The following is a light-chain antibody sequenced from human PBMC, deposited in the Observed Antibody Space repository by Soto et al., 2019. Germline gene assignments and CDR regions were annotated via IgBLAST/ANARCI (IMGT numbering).Light chain of an antibody. CDR2: AAS. Sequence: EILLTQSPSTPSLSPGEGVTLSCRASQSVTVNSLAWYQQKPGQAPRLLIYAASTRDTAVPDRFTGSGSGTDFALTISRLEPEDFAVYYCQQYGDSPLTFGPGTKVDLK. CDR1: QSVTVNS. V-gene: IGKV3-20*01. CDR3: QQYGDSPLT. J-gene: IGKJ3*01.